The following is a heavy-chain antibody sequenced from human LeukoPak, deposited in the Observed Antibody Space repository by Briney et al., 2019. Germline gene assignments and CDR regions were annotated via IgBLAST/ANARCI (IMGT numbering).Heavy chain of an antibody. Sequence: PGGSLRLSCAASGFMFTSYWMSWVRQAPGKGLEWVANINQDGSAKYYVDSVKGRFTISRDNAKNSLYLQMNSLRAEDTAVYYCAGSWSPYDAFDIRGQGTMVSVSS. V-gene: IGHV3-7*01. J-gene: IGHJ3*02. CDR3: AGSWSPYDAFDI. D-gene: IGHD6-13*01. CDR2: INQDGSAK. CDR1: GFMFTSYW.